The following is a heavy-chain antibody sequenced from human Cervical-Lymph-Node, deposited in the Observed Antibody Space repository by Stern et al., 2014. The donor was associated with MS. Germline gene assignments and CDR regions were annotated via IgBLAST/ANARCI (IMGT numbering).Heavy chain of an antibody. J-gene: IGHJ4*02. CDR3: ASGYSGFDCFDY. V-gene: IGHV4-61*02. Sequence: QVQLVQSGPGLVKPSQTLSLSCTVSGASVGIGSYSWNWIRQPAGKRLEWIGRDNSTESPNYTPPLQSRVTISVDASENQSPLNLTSVTAADTAVYYCASGYSGFDCFDYWGQGTLLTVSS. CDR2: DNSTESP. D-gene: IGHD5-12*01. CDR1: GASVGIGSYS.